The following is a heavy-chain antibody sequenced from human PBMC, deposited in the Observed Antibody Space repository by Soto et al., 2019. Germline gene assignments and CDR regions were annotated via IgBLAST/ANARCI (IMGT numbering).Heavy chain of an antibody. Sequence: EVQLVESGGGLVQPGGSLRLSCAASGFTFRNYWMYWVRQAPGQGLEWVSRINSDGSVSSYADSVKGRLTISRDNVKNTLYLLMDSLRAEDTAVYYCARGDCVGGSCYSLAGSSYYYMDAWGKGTTITVFS. V-gene: IGHV3-74*02. CDR3: ARGDCVGGSCYSLAGSSYYYMDA. D-gene: IGHD2-15*01. CDR1: GFTFRNYW. J-gene: IGHJ6*03. CDR2: INSDGSVS.